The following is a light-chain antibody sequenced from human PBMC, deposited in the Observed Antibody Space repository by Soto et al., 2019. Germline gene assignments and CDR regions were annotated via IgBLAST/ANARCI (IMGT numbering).Light chain of an antibody. CDR2: NVS. V-gene: IGLV2-14*01. CDR3: SSYAGGFVV. Sequence: QAVVTQPASVSGSPGQSITISCTGTSSDIGAHTYVSWFQQHPGKVPKVIIYNVSTRPSGISDRFSGSKSGNTASLTISGLQAEDEADYYCSSYAGGFVVFGGGTKLTVL. CDR1: SSDIGAHTY. J-gene: IGLJ2*01.